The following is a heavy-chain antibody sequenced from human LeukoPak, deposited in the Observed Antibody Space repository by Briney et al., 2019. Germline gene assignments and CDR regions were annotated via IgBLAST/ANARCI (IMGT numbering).Heavy chain of an antibody. CDR1: GGFFRSHY. CDR3: AHLQGTYYDFWSGYPREGWFDL. D-gene: IGHD3-3*01. V-gene: IGHV4-59*11. J-gene: IGHJ5*02. CDR2: IYYSGNT. Sequence: SETLSLTCSVSGGFFRSHYWSWIRQPPGKALEWIGYIYYSGNTSYNPSHKHPVTIRVDTSNNQFSLKLSSVTAAHTAVDYCAHLQGTYYDFWSGYPREGWFDLWGQGTLVTVSS.